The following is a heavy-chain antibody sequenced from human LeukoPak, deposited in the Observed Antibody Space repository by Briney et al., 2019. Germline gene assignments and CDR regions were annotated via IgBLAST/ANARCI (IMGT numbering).Heavy chain of an antibody. CDR2: MNPNSGNT. D-gene: IGHD5-18*01. CDR1: GYTFTSYD. CDR3: APGMDTAMVNHFNAFDI. Sequence: ASVKVSCKASGYTFTSYDINWVRQATGQGLEWMGWMNPNSGNTGYAQKFQGRVTMTEDTSTDTAYMELSSLRSEDTAVYYCAPGMDTAMVNHFNAFDIWGQGTMVTVSS. J-gene: IGHJ3*02. V-gene: IGHV1-8*01.